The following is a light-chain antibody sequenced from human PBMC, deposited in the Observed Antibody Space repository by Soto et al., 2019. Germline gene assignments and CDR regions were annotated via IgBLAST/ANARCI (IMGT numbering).Light chain of an antibody. CDR3: AAWDDSLSGVV. J-gene: IGLJ2*01. CDR2: EVS. CDR1: SSDVGSYNL. Sequence: QSVLTQPASVSGSPGQSITISCTETSSDVGSYNLVSWYQQHPGKAPKVILYEVSKAPSGISSRFSGSKSGNTAFLTISGLQAEDEADCFCAAWDDSLSGVVFGGGTKLTVL. V-gene: IGLV2-23*02.